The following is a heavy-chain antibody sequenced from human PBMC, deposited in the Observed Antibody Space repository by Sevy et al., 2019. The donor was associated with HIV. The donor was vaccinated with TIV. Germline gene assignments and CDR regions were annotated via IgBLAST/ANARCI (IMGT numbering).Heavy chain of an antibody. V-gene: IGHV3-33*01. CDR3: AREDIRVAGIGYYFHS. D-gene: IGHD6-19*01. J-gene: IGHJ4*02. CDR1: GFSISGYG. Sequence: GGSLRLSCPASGFSISGYGMHWVRQAPGKGLEWVAVIWYDGTNREYADSVKGRFTISRDNSKNTLYLQMNSLRVEDTAVYYCAREDIRVAGIGYYFHSWGQGTLVTVSS. CDR2: IWYDGTNR.